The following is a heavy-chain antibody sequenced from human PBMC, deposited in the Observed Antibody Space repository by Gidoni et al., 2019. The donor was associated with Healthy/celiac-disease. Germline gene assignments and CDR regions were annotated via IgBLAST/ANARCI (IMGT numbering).Heavy chain of an antibody. CDR3: ARAERDYDTESRRYYYYMDV. CDR2: INPNSGGT. V-gene: IGHV1-2*04. D-gene: IGHD3-22*01. CDR1: GYTFTGYY. J-gene: IGHJ6*03. Sequence: QVQLVQSGAEVKKPGASVKVSCKASGYTFTGYYMPWVRQAPGQGLEWMGWINPNSGGTNYAQKFQGWVTMTRDTSISTAYMELSRLRSDDTAVYYCARAERDYDTESRRYYYYMDVWGKGTTVTVSS.